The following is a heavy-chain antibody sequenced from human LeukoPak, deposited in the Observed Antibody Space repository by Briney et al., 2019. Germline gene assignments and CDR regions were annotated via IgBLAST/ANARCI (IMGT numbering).Heavy chain of an antibody. J-gene: IGHJ4*02. V-gene: IGHV3-7*01. CDR3: AKVALRFGELAYSLLDY. D-gene: IGHD3-10*01. CDR1: GFIFSSHW. Sequence: GGSLRLSCAASGFIFSSHWMSWVRQAPGKGLEWVASIKEDGSEKSYMDSVKGRFTISRDNAKNSLYLQMNSLRAEDTAVYYCAKVALRFGELAYSLLDYWGQGTLVTVSS. CDR2: IKEDGSEK.